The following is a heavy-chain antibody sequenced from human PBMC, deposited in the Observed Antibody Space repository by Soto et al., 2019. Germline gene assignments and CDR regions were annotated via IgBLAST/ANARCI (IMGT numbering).Heavy chain of an antibody. J-gene: IGHJ6*03. Sequence: QVQLQASGPGLVKPSETLSLTCTASGGSISNYHWSWIRQPPGKGLDWIGYIYYSGSTSYNPSLKSRVTLSVDTSNNLFSLKLNSVTAADTAVYFCARVAYDFWSGWGGAGYYYYMDVWGKGTTVTVSS. CDR3: ARVAYDFWSGWGGAGYYYYMDV. V-gene: IGHV4-59*01. D-gene: IGHD3-3*01. CDR2: IYYSGST. CDR1: GGSISNYH.